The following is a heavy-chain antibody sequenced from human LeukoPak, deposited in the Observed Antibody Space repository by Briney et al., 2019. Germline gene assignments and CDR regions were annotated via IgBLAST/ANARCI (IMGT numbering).Heavy chain of an antibody. D-gene: IGHD3-10*01. V-gene: IGHV3-43D*04. CDR3: AKDMAAYYYASGNIDY. CDR1: GFTFDDYT. CDR2: ISWDGGST. Sequence: GGSLRLSCAASGFTFDDYTMHWVRQAPGKGLEWVSLISWDGGSTYYADSVKGRFTISRDNSKNSLYLQMNSLRAEDTALYYCAKDMAAYYYASGNIDYWGQGTLVTVSS. J-gene: IGHJ4*02.